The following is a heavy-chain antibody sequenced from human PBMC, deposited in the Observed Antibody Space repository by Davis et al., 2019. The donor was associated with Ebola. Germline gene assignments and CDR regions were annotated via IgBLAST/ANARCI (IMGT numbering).Heavy chain of an antibody. J-gene: IGHJ4*02. V-gene: IGHV3-33*01. CDR1: GFPFGSYG. CDR2: MSYTGGNQ. Sequence: PGGSLRLSCTVSGFPFGSYGMHWVRQAPGKGLEWVAVMSYTGGNQYYADSVRGRFFISRDNSRNILYLQMNSLRVDDTAVYYCARDALEYNWNEELDYWGQGTLVTVSS. D-gene: IGHD1-1*01. CDR3: ARDALEYNWNEELDY.